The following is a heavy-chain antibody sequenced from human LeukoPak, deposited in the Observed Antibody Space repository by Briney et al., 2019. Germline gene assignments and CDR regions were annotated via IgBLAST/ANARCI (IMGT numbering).Heavy chain of an antibody. V-gene: IGHV3-11*04. Sequence: GGSLKLSCAASRFTFRDHFMSWIRQPPGKGLEYVSYISSSGSDKYYSDSVKGRFTVSRGNAKNSLFLQMNSLRAEDTAVYYCATAPTEDGDGSSPGYWGQGTLVTVSS. J-gene: IGHJ4*02. CDR3: ATAPTEDGDGSSPGY. D-gene: IGHD4-17*01. CDR2: ISSSGSDK. CDR1: RFTFRDHF.